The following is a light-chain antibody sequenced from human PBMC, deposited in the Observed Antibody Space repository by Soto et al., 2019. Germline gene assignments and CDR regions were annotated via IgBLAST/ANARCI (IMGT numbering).Light chain of an antibody. J-gene: IGKJ4*01. Sequence: EFVLTQSPGTLSLSPGERATLSCRASQTVRNNYVAWYQQKPGQAPRLLIYDASSRATGIPDRFSGSRSGTEFTLTINSLQSEDFAVYYCQRYNNWPLTFGGGTKVDI. CDR2: DAS. V-gene: IGKV3D-20*02. CDR1: QTVRNNY. CDR3: QRYNNWPLT.